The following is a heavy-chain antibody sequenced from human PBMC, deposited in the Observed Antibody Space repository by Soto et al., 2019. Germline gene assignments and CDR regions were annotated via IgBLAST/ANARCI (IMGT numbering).Heavy chain of an antibody. D-gene: IGHD4-17*01. V-gene: IGHV1-2*02. CDR1: GYTFTGYY. CDR2: INPNSGGT. Sequence: ASVKVSCKASGYTFTGYYMHWVRQAPGQGLEWMGWINPNSGGTNYAQKFQGRVTMTRDTSISTAYMELSRLRSDDTAVYYCARDRDGDYGDAFDIWGQGTMVTVS. CDR3: ARDRDGDYGDAFDI. J-gene: IGHJ3*02.